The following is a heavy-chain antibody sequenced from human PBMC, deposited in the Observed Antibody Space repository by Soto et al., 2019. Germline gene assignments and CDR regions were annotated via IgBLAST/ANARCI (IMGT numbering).Heavy chain of an antibody. CDR3: AKDLQAYGDYDYYCYGLDV. CDR2: ISYDGNNK. J-gene: IGHJ6*02. D-gene: IGHD4-17*01. CDR1: GFTFSTFG. V-gene: IGHV3-30*18. Sequence: QLVESGGGVVPPGASLRLSCAASGFTFSTFGMHWVRQTPGKGLEWVAVISYDGNNKVYADSVKGRFTISRDNFKNTVDLVMNNLKLDDTAVHYCAKDLQAYGDYDYYCYGLDVWGQGATVSVSS.